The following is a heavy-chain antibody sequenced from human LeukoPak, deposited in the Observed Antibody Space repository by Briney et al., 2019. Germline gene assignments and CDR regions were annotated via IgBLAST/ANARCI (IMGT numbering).Heavy chain of an antibody. J-gene: IGHJ4*02. CDR1: GDSISYYY. D-gene: IGHD5-18*01. CDR3: ARVRGYSYDSSDFDY. Sequence: LETLSLTCTVSGDSISYYYWSWIRQPPGKGLEWIGKIYYSGNTNYNPSLKSRVTISVDTSKNQFSLKLSSVTAADTAVYYCARVRGYSYDSSDFDYWGQGTLVTVSS. V-gene: IGHV4-59*01. CDR2: IYYSGNT.